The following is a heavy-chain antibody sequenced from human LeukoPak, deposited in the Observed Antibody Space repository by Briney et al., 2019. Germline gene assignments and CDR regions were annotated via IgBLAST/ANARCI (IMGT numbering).Heavy chain of an antibody. V-gene: IGHV3-21*01. Sequence: GGSLRLSCAASGFTFSSYSMNWVRQAPGKGLEWVSSISSSSSYIYYADSVKGRSTISRDNAKNSLYLQMNSLRAEDTAVYYCARGGPYCSSTSCFDFDYWGQGTLVTVSS. J-gene: IGHJ4*02. CDR2: ISSSSSYI. CDR1: GFTFSSYS. CDR3: ARGGPYCSSTSCFDFDY. D-gene: IGHD2-2*01.